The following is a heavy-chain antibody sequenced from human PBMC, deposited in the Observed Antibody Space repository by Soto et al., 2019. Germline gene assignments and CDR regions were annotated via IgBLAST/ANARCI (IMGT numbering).Heavy chain of an antibody. CDR3: AKDTVGGYSFWSGYYSDGIDV. CDR2: ISGSADGT. V-gene: IGHV3-23*01. CDR1: GFTFDSYA. J-gene: IGHJ3*01. D-gene: IGHD3-3*01. Sequence: EVKLLESGGGLAQPGGSLRLSCVGSGFTFDSYAISWVRQSPGERLQWIAAISGSADGTDYAHYLRGRFTISRDNAKKTVHLQMDSLRVEDTAVYFCAKDTVGGYSFWSGYYSDGIDVWGQGTLVTVS.